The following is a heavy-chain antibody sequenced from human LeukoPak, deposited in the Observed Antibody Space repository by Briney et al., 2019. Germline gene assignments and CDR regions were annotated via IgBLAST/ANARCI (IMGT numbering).Heavy chain of an antibody. V-gene: IGHV3-23*01. J-gene: IGHJ3*02. CDR1: GFTFISYA. D-gene: IGHD6-13*01. CDR3: AKGRSSSWRGTFDI. Sequence: GGSLRLSCAASGFTFISYALSWVRQAPGKGLEWVSAISASGGTTYYADSVKGRFTISRDNSKNTMYLQMNSLRAEDTAVYYCAKGRSSSWRGTFDIWGRGTMVTVSS. CDR2: ISASGGTT.